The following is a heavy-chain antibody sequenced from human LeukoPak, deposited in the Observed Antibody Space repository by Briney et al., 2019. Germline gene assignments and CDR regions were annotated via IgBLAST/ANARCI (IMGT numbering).Heavy chain of an antibody. V-gene: IGHV3-7*01. J-gene: IGHJ4*02. Sequence: GGSLRLSCADSGFTFSSYWMSWVRQAPGKGLEWVANIKKDGSEKYYVDSVKGRFTISRDNAKTSLYLQMNSLRAEDTAVYYCARDLSGVTGYTYGRGIDYWGQGTLVTVSS. D-gene: IGHD5-18*01. CDR1: GFTFSSYW. CDR2: IKKDGSEK. CDR3: ARDLSGVTGYTYGRGIDY.